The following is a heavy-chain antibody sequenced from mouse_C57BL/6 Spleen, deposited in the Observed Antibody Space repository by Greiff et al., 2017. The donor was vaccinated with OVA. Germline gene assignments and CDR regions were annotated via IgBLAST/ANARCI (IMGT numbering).Heavy chain of an antibody. CDR3: TGTLLRNFDV. Sequence: VQLQESGAELVRPGASVTLSCKASGYTFTDYELHWVKQTPVHGLEWIGAIDPETGGTAYNQKFKGKAILTADKSSSTAYMELRSLTSEDSAVYYCTGTLLRNFDVWGTGTTVTVSS. D-gene: IGHD1-1*01. V-gene: IGHV1-15*01. J-gene: IGHJ1*03. CDR2: IDPETGGT. CDR1: GYTFTDYE.